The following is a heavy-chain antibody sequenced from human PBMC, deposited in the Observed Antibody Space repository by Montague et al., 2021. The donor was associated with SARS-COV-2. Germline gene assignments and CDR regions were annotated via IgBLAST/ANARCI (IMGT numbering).Heavy chain of an antibody. CDR1: GFTFNDYA. D-gene: IGHD2-8*01. Sequence: SLRLSCAASGFTFNDYAMHWVRQVPGKGLEWVSHITWNAGFTAYAVSVKGRFTISRDDAKTSLYLQMNGLRAEDTALYYCVKDGVRHPSVFDYWGQGTLVTVSS. V-gene: IGHV3-9*01. CDR2: ITWNAGFT. J-gene: IGHJ4*02. CDR3: VKDGVRHPSVFDY.